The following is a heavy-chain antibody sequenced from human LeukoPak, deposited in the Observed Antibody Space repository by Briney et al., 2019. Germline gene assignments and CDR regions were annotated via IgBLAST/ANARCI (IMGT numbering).Heavy chain of an antibody. J-gene: IGHJ4*02. Sequence: ASVKVSCKASGYTFTSYGISWVRQAPGQGLEWMGWISAYNGNTNYAQKLQGRVTLTTDTSASTAYVELRSLSSDDTAVYYCARADGLSVYWGQGTLVTVSS. V-gene: IGHV1-18*01. CDR3: ARADGLSVY. CDR1: GYTFTSYG. CDR2: ISAYNGNT. D-gene: IGHD5-24*01.